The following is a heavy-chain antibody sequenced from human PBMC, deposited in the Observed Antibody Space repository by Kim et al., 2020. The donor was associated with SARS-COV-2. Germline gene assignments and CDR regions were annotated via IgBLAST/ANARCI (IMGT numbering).Heavy chain of an antibody. CDR3: ARSDWFDP. CDR1: GFTMRNYW. J-gene: IGHJ5*02. CDR2: IRGDGTST. D-gene: IGHD3-3*01. Sequence: GGFLRLSCAASGFTMRNYWINWLRQAPGKGLEWVSRIRGDGTSTTYADSVKGRFIISRDISKNTLHLQMNSLRVEDTTVYYCARSDWFDPWGQGTLVTVSS. V-gene: IGHV3-74*03.